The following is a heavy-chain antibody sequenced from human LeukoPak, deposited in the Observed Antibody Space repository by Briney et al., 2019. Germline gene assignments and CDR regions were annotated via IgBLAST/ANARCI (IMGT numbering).Heavy chain of an antibody. CDR1: GYTFTSYG. V-gene: IGHV1-18*01. CDR2: ISAYNGNT. Sequence: ASVKVSCKASGYTFTSYGISWVRRAPGQGLEWMGWISAYNGNTNYAQKLQGRVTMTTDTSTSTAYMELRSLRSDDTAVYYCARDFGYCSSTNCGFDLWGRGTLVTVSS. CDR3: ARDFGYCSSTNCGFDL. J-gene: IGHJ2*01. D-gene: IGHD2-2*03.